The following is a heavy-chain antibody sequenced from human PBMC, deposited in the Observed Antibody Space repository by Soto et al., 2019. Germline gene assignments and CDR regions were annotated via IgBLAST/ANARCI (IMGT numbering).Heavy chain of an antibody. CDR1: GGTFSSYT. J-gene: IGHJ3*02. D-gene: IGHD2-15*01. Sequence: QVQLVQSGAEVKKPGSSVKVSCKASGGTFSSYTISWVRQAPGQGLEWMGRIIPILGIANYAQKFQGRVTITADKSTSTAYMELSSLRSEDTAMYYCASRYCSGGSCYSPPSAFDIWGQGTMVTVSS. CDR3: ASRYCSGGSCYSPPSAFDI. V-gene: IGHV1-69*02. CDR2: IIPILGIA.